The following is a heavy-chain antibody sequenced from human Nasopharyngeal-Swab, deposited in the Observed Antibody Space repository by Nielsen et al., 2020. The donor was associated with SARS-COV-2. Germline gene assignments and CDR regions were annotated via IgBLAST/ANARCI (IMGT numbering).Heavy chain of an antibody. CDR3: ARHVWGYCSSTSCDAFDI. V-gene: IGHV4-61*02. Sequence: SETLSLTCTVSGGSISSGSYYWSWIRQPAGKGLEWIGRIYTSGSTNYNPSLKSRVTIYVDTSKNQFSLKLSSVTAADTAVYYCARHVWGYCSSTSCDAFDIWGQGTMVTVSS. D-gene: IGHD2-2*01. CDR1: GGSISSGSYY. J-gene: IGHJ3*02. CDR2: IYTSGST.